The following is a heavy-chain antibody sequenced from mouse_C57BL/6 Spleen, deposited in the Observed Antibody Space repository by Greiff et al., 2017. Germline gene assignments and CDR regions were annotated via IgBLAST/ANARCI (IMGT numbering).Heavy chain of an antibody. CDR2: ISYSGST. V-gene: IGHV3-1*01. Sequence: DVQLQESGPGMVKPSQSLSLTCTVTGYSITSGYDWHWIRHFPGNKLEWMGYISYSGSTNYNPSLKSRISITHDTSKNHFFLKLNSVTTEDTATYYCAKGDYGSSPLSWYFDVWGTGTTVTVSS. CDR3: AKGDYGSSPLSWYFDV. D-gene: IGHD1-1*01. J-gene: IGHJ1*03. CDR1: GYSITSGYD.